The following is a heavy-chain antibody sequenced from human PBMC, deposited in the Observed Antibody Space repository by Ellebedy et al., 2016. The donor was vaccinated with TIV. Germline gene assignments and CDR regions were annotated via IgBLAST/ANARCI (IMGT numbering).Heavy chain of an antibody. V-gene: IGHV3-74*01. CDR2: INSDGSST. CDR1: GFTFSRHW. Sequence: GESLKISCAASGFTFSRHWMHWVRQTPGKGLVWVSRINSDGSSTSYADSVKGRFTISRDNAKNALFLQMDGLRVDDSAVYYCVGFGGFKLWGQGAPVTVSS. J-gene: IGHJ4*02. D-gene: IGHD3-3*01. CDR3: VGFGGFKL.